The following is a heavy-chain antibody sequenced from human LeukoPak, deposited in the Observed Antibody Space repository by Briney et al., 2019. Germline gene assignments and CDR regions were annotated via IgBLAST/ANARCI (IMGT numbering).Heavy chain of an antibody. Sequence: GGSLRLSCAASGFTFSNYWMSWVRQAPGKGLEWVAHINKDGSEIYYVDSVKGRFTISRDNAKSSLTLQMNSLRVEDTAVYYCARDLRRARCPYSSGWYDYWGQGTLVTVSS. CDR2: INKDGSEI. V-gene: IGHV3-7*01. CDR1: GFTFSNYW. CDR3: ARDLRRARCPYSSGWYDY. J-gene: IGHJ4*02. D-gene: IGHD6-19*01.